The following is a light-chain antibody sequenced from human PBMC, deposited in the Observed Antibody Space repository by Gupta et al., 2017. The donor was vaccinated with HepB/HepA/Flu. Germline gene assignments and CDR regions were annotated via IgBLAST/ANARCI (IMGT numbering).Light chain of an antibody. V-gene: IGKV3-11*01. J-gene: IGKJ4*01. Sequence: IVVTQAPATLSCSPGEIRTLSCTARQSVASYFAWYNQKQRQAPQLLIYDASTRTQGGRAPFSGSGDGTDANLTISSRDPEDDELYYCEWRNNRPPKGTFGRGTKVDI. CDR1: QSVASY. CDR2: DAS. CDR3: EWRNNRPPKGT.